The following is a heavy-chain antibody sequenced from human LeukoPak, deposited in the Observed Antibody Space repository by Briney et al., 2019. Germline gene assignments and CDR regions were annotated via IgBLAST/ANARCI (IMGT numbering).Heavy chain of an antibody. CDR1: GFTFSSYA. V-gene: IGHV3-30-3*01. J-gene: IGHJ3*02. CDR3: AREFRAAAGTGDAFDT. D-gene: IGHD6-13*01. CDR2: ISYDGSNK. Sequence: AGGSLRLSCAASGFTFSSYAMHWVRQAPGKGLEWVAVISYDGSNKYYADSVKGRFTISRDNSKNTLYLQMNSLRAEDTAVYYCAREFRAAAGTGDAFDTWGQGTMVTVSS.